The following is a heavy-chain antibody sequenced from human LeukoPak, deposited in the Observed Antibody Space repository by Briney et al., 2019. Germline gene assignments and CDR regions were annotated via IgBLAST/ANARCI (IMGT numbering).Heavy chain of an antibody. CDR3: GRDAYYDSSGYERPFDI. J-gene: IGHJ3*02. CDR2: IIPIFGTA. D-gene: IGHD3-22*01. Sequence: SVKVSCKASGGTFSSYAISWVRQAPGQGLEWMGGIIPIFGTANYAQKFQGRVTITADESTSTAYMELSSLRSEDTAVYYCGRDAYYDSSGYERPFDIWGQGTMVTVSS. CDR1: GGTFSSYA. V-gene: IGHV1-69*01.